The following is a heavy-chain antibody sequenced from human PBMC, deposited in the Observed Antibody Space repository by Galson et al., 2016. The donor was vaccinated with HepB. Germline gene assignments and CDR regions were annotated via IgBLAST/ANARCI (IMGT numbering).Heavy chain of an antibody. J-gene: IGHJ4*02. Sequence: ETLSLTCAVSGGSISNSTWWSWVRQPPGKGLEWIGEIYHNGSTNYNPSLKSRVTMSVDKSNNQFSLSLRSVTAADTAVYYCARGLVGGTGGRHWGQGTLVTVSS. CDR1: GGSISNSTW. CDR3: ARGLVGGTGGRH. V-gene: IGHV4-4*02. CDR2: IYHNGST. D-gene: IGHD1-26*01.